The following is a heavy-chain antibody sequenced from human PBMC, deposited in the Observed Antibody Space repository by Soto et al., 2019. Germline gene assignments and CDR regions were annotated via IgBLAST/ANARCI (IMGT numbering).Heavy chain of an antibody. CDR2: ISAYNGNT. CDR1: GYTFTSYG. CDR3: ARDIHLYYDFWSGQPLIPRPNYYYYSGMDV. J-gene: IGHJ6*02. Sequence: ASVKVSCKASGYTFTSYGISWVRQANGQGLEGRGWISAYNGNTNYAQKLKGRVNMTTDTSTSQAYMELRSLRPDDTGVYYYARDIHLYYDFWSGQPLIPRPNYYYYSGMDVWGEVTTVTVSS. D-gene: IGHD3-3*01. V-gene: IGHV1-18*04.